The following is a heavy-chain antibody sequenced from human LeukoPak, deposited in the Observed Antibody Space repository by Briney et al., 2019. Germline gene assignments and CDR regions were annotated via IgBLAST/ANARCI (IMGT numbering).Heavy chain of an antibody. D-gene: IGHD5-24*01. CDR3: ARDRSGLATTFYYYYYGMDV. J-gene: IGHJ6*02. CDR2: ISYDGSNK. V-gene: IGHV3-30-3*01. Sequence: GRSLRLSCAASGFTFSSYAMHWVRQAPGKGLEWVAVISYDGSNKYYADSVKGRFTISRDNSKSTLYLQMNSLRAEDTAVYYCARDRSGLATTFYYYYYGMDVWGQGTTVTVSS. CDR1: GFTFSSYA.